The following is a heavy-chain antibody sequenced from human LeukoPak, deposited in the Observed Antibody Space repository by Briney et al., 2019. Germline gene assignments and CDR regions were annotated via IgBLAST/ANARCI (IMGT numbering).Heavy chain of an antibody. CDR3: ARGGGVAGTPYNPYDY. V-gene: IGHV4-59*01. J-gene: IGHJ4*02. CDR1: GGSISSYY. CDR2: IYYSGST. D-gene: IGHD6-19*01. Sequence: SETLSLTCTVSGGSISSYYWSWIRQPPGKGLEWIGYIYYSGSTNYNPSLKSRVTISVDPSKNQFSLKLSSVTAADTAVYYCARGGGVAGTPYNPYDYWGQGTLVTVSS.